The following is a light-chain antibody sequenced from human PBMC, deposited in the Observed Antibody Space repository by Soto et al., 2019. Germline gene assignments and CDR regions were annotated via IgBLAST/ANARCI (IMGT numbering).Light chain of an antibody. CDR2: DTY. V-gene: IGKV3-15*01. Sequence: DIVLTQSPSSLSVSPGERATLSCRASQSVRSKVAWYQQKPGQAPSLVIYDTYIRATGIPARFSGSGFGTEFTLTISSLQSEDFALYYCLQYNSWPPEINCGKGPRREIK. CDR3: LQYNSWPPEIN. J-gene: IGKJ5*01. CDR1: QSVRSK.